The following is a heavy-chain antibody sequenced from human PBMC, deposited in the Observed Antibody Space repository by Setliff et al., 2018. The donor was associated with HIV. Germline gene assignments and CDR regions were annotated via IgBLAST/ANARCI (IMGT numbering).Heavy chain of an antibody. CDR2: ISASGTTT. CDR1: GFTFSGYA. Sequence: GGSLRLSCAASGFTFSGYAVSWVRQAPGKGLEWVSGISASGTTTEYADSVKGRLTISRDSSKNTLYLQMNSLRAEDTAVYYCARGAVVGTPTYYYFYYWGQGTLVTVSS. CDR3: ARGAVVGTPTYYYFYY. D-gene: IGHD1-1*01. J-gene: IGHJ4*02. V-gene: IGHV3-23*01.